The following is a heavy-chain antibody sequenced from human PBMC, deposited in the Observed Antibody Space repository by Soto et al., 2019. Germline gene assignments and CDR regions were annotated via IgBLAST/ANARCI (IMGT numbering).Heavy chain of an antibody. CDR3: ARVIIGGHVVTARGGFDY. D-gene: IGHD2-21*02. J-gene: IGHJ4*02. V-gene: IGHV1-69*01. CDR1: GGTFLSYS. CDR2: IYMSGRP. Sequence: QVQLVQSGAEVKRPGSSVKVSCKASGGTFLSYSITWVRQAPGQGLEWMGGIYMSGRPHYPQKFQGRVTITADESTGTAYMGLSSRRSEATAVYCLARVIIGGHVVTARGGFDYWGQGTLVTVS.